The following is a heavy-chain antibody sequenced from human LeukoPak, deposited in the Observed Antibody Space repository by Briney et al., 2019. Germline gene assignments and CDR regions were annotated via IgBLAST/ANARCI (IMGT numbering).Heavy chain of an antibody. V-gene: IGHV4-59*01. CDR1: GGSISSYY. CDR3: ARDTADYYGSGSPGKFDP. Sequence: PSETLSLTCTVSGGSISSYYWSWIRQPPGKGLEWIGYIYYSGSTNYNPSLKSRVTISVDTSKNQFSLKLSSVTAADTAVYYCARDTADYYGSGSPGKFDPWGQGTLVTVSS. D-gene: IGHD3-10*01. CDR2: IYYSGST. J-gene: IGHJ5*02.